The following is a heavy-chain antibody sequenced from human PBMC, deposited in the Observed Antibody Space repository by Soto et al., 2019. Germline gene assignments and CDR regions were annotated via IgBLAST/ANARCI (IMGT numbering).Heavy chain of an antibody. CDR1: GYTFTSKY. CDR2: MNPNSGNT. V-gene: IGHV1-8*01. Sequence: VASVKVSSKASGYTFTSKYIYWARQATGQGLEWMGWMNPNSGNTGYAQKFQGRVTMTRNTSISTAYMELSSLRSEDTAVYYCARGLRFLEWYYMDVWGKGTTVTVSS. J-gene: IGHJ6*03. CDR3: ARGLRFLEWYYMDV. D-gene: IGHD3-3*01.